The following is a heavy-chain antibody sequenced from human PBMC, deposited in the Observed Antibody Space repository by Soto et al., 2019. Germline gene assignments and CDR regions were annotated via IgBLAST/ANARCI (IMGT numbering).Heavy chain of an antibody. Sequence: EVQLVESGGGLVKPGGSLRLSCAASGFTFTRYSMNWVRQAPGKGLEWVSSISSTTNYIYYGDSMKGRFTISRDNAKNSPNLEMNSLRAEDTAVYYCARESEDLTANFDYWGQGTLVTVSS. J-gene: IGHJ4*02. CDR1: GFTFTRYS. CDR2: ISSTTNYI. V-gene: IGHV3-21*06. CDR3: ARESEDLTANFDY.